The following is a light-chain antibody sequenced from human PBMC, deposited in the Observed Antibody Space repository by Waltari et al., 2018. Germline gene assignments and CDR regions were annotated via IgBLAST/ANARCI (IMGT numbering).Light chain of an antibody. J-gene: IGLJ1*01. CDR1: SGDVGGYDL. V-gene: IGLV2-14*03. CDR2: DAT. CDR3: SSFTSSSTGI. Sequence: QSALTQPASVPGSPGQSITIPCTETSGDVGGYDLVSWYQQHPGKAPKLMIYDATNRPSGVSDRFSASTSGNTASLTISDLRPEDEAEYYCSSFTSSSTGIFGSGTTVTVL.